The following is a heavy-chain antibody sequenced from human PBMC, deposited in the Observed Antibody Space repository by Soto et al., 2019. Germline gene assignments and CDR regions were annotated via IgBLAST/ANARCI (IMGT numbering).Heavy chain of an antibody. J-gene: IGHJ4*02. CDR1: GGSISSYY. D-gene: IGHD1-20*01. Sequence: SETLSLTCTVSGGSISSYYWSWIRQPPGKGLEWIGYIYYSGSTNYNPSLKSRVTISVDTSKNQFSLKLSSVTAADTAVYYCARLGGWLRLRGYNWNDDHFDYWGQGTLVTVSS. CDR3: ARLGGWLRLRGYNWNDDHFDY. CDR2: IYYSGST. V-gene: IGHV4-59*01.